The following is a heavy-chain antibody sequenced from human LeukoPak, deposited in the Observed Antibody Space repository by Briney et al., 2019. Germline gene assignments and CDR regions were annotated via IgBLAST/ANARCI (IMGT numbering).Heavy chain of an antibody. Sequence: GESLKISCKGSGYSFTSYWIGWVRQMPGKGLEWMGIIYPGDSDTRYSPSFQGQVTISADKSISTAYLQWSSLKASDTAMYYCVLDPVLEYQLYHYDYWGQGTLVTVSS. D-gene: IGHD2-2*01. CDR2: IYPGDSDT. V-gene: IGHV5-51*01. J-gene: IGHJ4*02. CDR1: GYSFTSYW. CDR3: VLDPVLEYQLYHYDY.